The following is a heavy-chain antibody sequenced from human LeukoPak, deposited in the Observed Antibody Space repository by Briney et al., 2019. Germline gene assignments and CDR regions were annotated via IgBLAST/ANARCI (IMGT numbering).Heavy chain of an antibody. CDR1: GFGFTFSSYA. CDR3: AKDRGDGYNWDYYYGMDV. D-gene: IGHD5-24*01. CDR2: ISASGGST. Sequence: TGGSLRLSCAASGFGFTFSSYAMSWVRQAPGKGREWVSVISASGGSTFYADSVKGRFTISRDNSKNTLYLQMNSLRAEDTAVYYCAKDRGDGYNWDYYYGMDVWGQGTTVTVSS. V-gene: IGHV3-23*01. J-gene: IGHJ6*02.